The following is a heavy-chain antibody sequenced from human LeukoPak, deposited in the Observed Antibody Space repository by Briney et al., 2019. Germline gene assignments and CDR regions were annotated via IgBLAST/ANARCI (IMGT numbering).Heavy chain of an antibody. CDR2: ISGSGDRT. D-gene: IGHD1-1*01. Sequence: PGGSLRLSCAASGLTISSSGMSWVRQAPGKGLECVSAISGSGDRTHYADSVRGRFTISRDTSKDTLYLQMNSLRADDTAVYYCARDGFNDRSGDNDGFDMWGQGTMVTVSS. CDR1: GLTISSSG. V-gene: IGHV3-23*01. CDR3: ARDGFNDRSGDNDGFDM. J-gene: IGHJ3*02.